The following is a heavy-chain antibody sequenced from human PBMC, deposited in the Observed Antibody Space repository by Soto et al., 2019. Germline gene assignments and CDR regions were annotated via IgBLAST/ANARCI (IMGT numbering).Heavy chain of an antibody. V-gene: IGHV1-69*06. CDR3: AGDEDDYSNGWGRFDF. CDR1: GGTLSSYA. Sequence: SVKVSCKASGGTLSSYAISWVRQAPGQGLEWMGGIIPIFGTANYAQKFQGRVTITADKSTSTAYMELSSPRSEDTAVYFCAGDEDDYSNGWGRFDFWGQGTPVTVSS. D-gene: IGHD6-25*01. CDR2: IIPIFGTA. J-gene: IGHJ4*02.